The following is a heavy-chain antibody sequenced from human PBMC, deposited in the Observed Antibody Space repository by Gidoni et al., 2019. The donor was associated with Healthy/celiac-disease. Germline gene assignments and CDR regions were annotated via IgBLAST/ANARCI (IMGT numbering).Heavy chain of an antibody. V-gene: IGHV4-39*01. CDR3: AKRSSIAARGWFDP. J-gene: IGHJ5*02. CDR1: GGSISSSSYY. D-gene: IGHD6-6*01. CDR2: IYYSGST. Sequence: QLQLQESGPGLVKPSETLSLTCTVSGGSISSSSYYWGWIRQPPGKGLEWIGSIYYSGSTYYNPSLKSRVTISVDTSKNKFSLKLSSVTAADTAVYYCAKRSSIAARGWFDPWGQGTLVTVSS.